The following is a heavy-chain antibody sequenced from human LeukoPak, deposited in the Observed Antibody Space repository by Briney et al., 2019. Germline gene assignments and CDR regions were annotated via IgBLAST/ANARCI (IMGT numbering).Heavy chain of an antibody. CDR1: GGPISSYY. V-gene: IGHV4-4*07. CDR2: IYTSGST. CDR3: ARAGADLDYDILTGYYYYMDV. Sequence: PSETLSLTCTVSGGPISSYYWSWIRQPAGKGLEWIGRIYTSGSTNYNPSLKSRVTMSVDTSKNQFSLKLSSVTAADTAVYYCARAGADLDYDILTGYYYYMDVWGKGTTVTVSS. J-gene: IGHJ6*03. D-gene: IGHD3-9*01.